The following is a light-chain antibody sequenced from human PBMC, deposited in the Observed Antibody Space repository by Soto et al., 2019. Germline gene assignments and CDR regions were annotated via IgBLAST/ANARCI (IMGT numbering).Light chain of an antibody. CDR1: SSNIGAGQD. CDR2: DSN. V-gene: IGLV1-40*01. CDR3: QSYGISLSGLDV. Sequence: QSVLTQPPSVSGAPGQRVTISCTGTSSNIGAGQDVHWYRQLPGAAPKFLISDSNNRASGVPDRFSVSKSGASASLAITGLRAEDEGDYFCQSYGISLSGLDVFGTGTKVTVL. J-gene: IGLJ1*01.